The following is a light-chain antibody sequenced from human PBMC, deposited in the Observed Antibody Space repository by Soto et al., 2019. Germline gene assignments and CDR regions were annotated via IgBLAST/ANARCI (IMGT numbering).Light chain of an antibody. Sequence: EIVLTQSPGSLSLSPGPRATLSCRASQSVDTTFFAWYQKNPGQAPRLLIYGASKRATGIPDRFSGSGSGTDFTLIISRMEPEDFAVYSCQQYMSSVTFGQGTKVEIK. CDR2: GAS. CDR3: QQYMSSVT. CDR1: QSVDTTF. J-gene: IGKJ1*01. V-gene: IGKV3-20*01.